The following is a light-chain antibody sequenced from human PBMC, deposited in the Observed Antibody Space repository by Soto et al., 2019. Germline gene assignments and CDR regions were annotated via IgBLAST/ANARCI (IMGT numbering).Light chain of an antibody. CDR2: AAS. J-gene: IGKJ2*01. Sequence: AIQLTQSPSSLSASVGDRVTXXXXASQGISSALAWYQQKPGTAPKLLIYAASTSQSGVPSRFSGSGSGTDFSLTISSLQPEDFATYYCLQEHNYPRTFGQGTKVDI. V-gene: IGKV1-6*01. CDR1: QGISSA. CDR3: LQEHNYPRT.